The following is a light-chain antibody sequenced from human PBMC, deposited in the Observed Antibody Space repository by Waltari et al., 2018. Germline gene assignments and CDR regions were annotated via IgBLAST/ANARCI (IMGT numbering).Light chain of an antibody. CDR2: ATS. V-gene: IGKV1-8*01. CDR1: QGISSY. J-gene: IGKJ2*01. CDR3: QQYNAYPHT. Sequence: AIRITQSPSSLSASTGDRVTITCRASQGISSYLAWYQQKPGKAPTVLIYATSTLQSGVPSRFSGSGSGTDFTLTISCLQSEDFAIYYCQQYNAYPHTFGQGTKVEIK.